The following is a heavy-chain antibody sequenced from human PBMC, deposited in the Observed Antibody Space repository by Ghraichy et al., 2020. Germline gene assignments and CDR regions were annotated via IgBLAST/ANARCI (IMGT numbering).Heavy chain of an antibody. D-gene: IGHD5-12*01. Sequence: SETLSLTCTVSGGSISSYYWSWIRQPPGKGLEWIGYIYYSGSTNYNPSLKSRVTISVDTSKNQFSLKLSSVTAADTAVYYCARDEVAQYGMDVWGQGTKVTVSS. CDR3: ARDEVAQYGMDV. J-gene: IGHJ6*02. CDR2: IYYSGST. CDR1: GGSISSYY. V-gene: IGHV4-59*01.